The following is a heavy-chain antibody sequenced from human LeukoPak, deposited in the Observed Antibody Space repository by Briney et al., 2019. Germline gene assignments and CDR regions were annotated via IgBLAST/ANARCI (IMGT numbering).Heavy chain of an antibody. V-gene: IGHV5-51*01. J-gene: IGHJ4*02. CDR3: ARASRDGYNQTFDY. CDR1: GYSFSSYW. Sequence: KHRESLKISCKGLGYSFSSYWNAWVRQSPGKGLEWMGIIYSGGSEARYDRSFQGQVTISADSSTSIAYLQWSSLRASDTAMYYCARASRDGYNQTFDYWGQGTLVTVSS. CDR2: IYSGGSEA. D-gene: IGHD5-24*01.